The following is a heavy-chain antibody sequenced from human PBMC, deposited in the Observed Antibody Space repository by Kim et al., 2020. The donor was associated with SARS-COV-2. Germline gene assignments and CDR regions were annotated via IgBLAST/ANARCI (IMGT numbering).Heavy chain of an antibody. Sequence: YYTDSVKGRFTISRDNSKNRLYLQMNSLKTEDTATYYCATLRLDAAVTNWGQGTLVTVSS. V-gene: IGHV3-33*01. CDR3: ATLRLDAAVTN. D-gene: IGHD3-9*01. J-gene: IGHJ4*02.